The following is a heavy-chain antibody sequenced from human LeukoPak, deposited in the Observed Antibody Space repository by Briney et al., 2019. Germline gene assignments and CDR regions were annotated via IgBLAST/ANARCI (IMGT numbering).Heavy chain of an antibody. V-gene: IGHV3-48*01. J-gene: IGHJ5*02. CDR2: ITSSGDTI. CDR3: ARSTSPSGSYPNWFDP. D-gene: IGHD3-10*01. Sequence: GGSLRLSCTTSVFPFSRYSMNWVRQAPGKGLEWVSYITSSGDTIYYADSVKGRFTISRDNAKNSVYLQMNSLRAEDTAVYYCARSTSPSGSYPNWFDPWGQGTLVTVSS. CDR1: VFPFSRYS.